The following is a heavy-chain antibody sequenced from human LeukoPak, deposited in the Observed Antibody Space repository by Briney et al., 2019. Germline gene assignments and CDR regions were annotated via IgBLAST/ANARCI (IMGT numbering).Heavy chain of an antibody. CDR3: AKSTSGWYDFDY. J-gene: IGHJ4*02. CDR2: ISGSGGST. CDR1: GFTFSSYA. Sequence: GSLRLSCSASGFTFSSYAMGRGRRAPRKGLDWVSAISGSGGSTYYADSVKGRFTISRDNSKNTLYLQMNSLRAEDTAVYYCAKSTSGWYDFDYWGQGTLVTVSS. D-gene: IGHD6-19*01. V-gene: IGHV3-23*01.